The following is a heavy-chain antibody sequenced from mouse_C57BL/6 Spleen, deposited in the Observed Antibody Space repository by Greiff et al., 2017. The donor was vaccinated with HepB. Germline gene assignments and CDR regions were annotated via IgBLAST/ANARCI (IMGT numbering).Heavy chain of an antibody. CDR2: INPNNGGT. Sequence: EVQLQQSGPELVKPGASVKISCKASGYTFTDYYMNWVKQSHGKSLEWIGDINPNNGGTSYNQKFKGKATLTVDKSSSTAYMELRSLTSEDSAVYYCARGGAYYSNYWGQGTTLTVSS. J-gene: IGHJ2*01. CDR1: GYTFTDYY. V-gene: IGHV1-26*01. CDR3: ARGGAYYSNY. D-gene: IGHD2-5*01.